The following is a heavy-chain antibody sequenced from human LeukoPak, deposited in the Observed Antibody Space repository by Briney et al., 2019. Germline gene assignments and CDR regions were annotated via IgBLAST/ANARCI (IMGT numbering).Heavy chain of an antibody. CDR2: IYYSGST. CDR3: ARHEAYSSGWYSDY. V-gene: IGHV4-59*08. Sequence: SETLSLTCTVSGGSISSYYWSWIWQPPGKGLEWIGYIYYSGSTNYNPSLKSRVTISVDTSKNQFSLKLSSVTAADTAVYYCARHEAYSSGWYSDYWGQGTLVTVSS. J-gene: IGHJ4*02. D-gene: IGHD6-19*01. CDR1: GGSISSYY.